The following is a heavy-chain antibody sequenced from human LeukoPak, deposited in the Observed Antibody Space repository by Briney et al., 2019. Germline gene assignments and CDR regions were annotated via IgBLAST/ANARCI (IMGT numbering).Heavy chain of an antibody. Sequence: PGGSLRLSCAASGFTFSSYGMHWVRQAPGKGLEWVAVIWYDGSNKYYADSVKGRFTISRDNSKNTLYLQMNSLRAEDTAVYYCARVGYCSSTSCYGIDYWGQGTLVTVSS. V-gene: IGHV3-33*01. CDR2: IWYDGSNK. CDR1: GFTFSSYG. CDR3: ARVGYCSSTSCYGIDY. D-gene: IGHD2-2*01. J-gene: IGHJ4*02.